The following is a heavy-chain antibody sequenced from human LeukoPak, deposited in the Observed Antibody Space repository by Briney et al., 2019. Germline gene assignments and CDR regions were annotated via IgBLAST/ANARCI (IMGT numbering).Heavy chain of an antibody. J-gene: IGHJ6*02. CDR3: AGYSSSPFYYYYYGMDV. Sequence: SVKVSCKASGYTVTGYYMHWVRQAPGQGLEWMGGIIPIFGTANYAQKFQGRVTITADESTSTAYMELSSLRSEDTAVYYCAGYSSSPFYYYYYGMDVWGQGTTVTVSS. V-gene: IGHV1-69*13. CDR2: IIPIFGTA. CDR1: GYTVTGYY. D-gene: IGHD6-13*01.